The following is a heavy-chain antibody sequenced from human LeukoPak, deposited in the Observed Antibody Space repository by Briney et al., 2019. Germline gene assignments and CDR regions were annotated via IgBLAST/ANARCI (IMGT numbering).Heavy chain of an antibody. J-gene: IGHJ4*02. CDR2: IYYSGST. D-gene: IGHD4-17*01. Sequence: SETLSLTCTVSGGSISSGDYYWSWIRQPPGKGLEWIGYIYYSGSTYYNPSLKSRVTISVDTSKNQFSLKLSSVTAADTAVYYCARGSDDAATVLTGDYFDYWGQGTLVTGSS. CDR1: GGSISSGDYY. V-gene: IGHV4-30-4*01. CDR3: ARGSDDAATVLTGDYFDY.